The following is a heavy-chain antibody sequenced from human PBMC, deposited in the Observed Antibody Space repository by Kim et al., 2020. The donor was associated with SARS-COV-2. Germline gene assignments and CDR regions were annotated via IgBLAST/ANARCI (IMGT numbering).Heavy chain of an antibody. D-gene: IGHD1-1*01. CDR2: ISYDGNNK. CDR1: GFTFSSYA. V-gene: IGHV3-30*04. Sequence: GGSLRLSCAASGFTFSSYAMHWVRQAPGKGLEWVAVISYDGNNKYYADSVKGRFTISRDNSKNTLYLQMNSLRAEDTAVYYCARDLQPCQGCRGLRDDYYYYYGMGVWGQGTTVTVSS. J-gene: IGHJ6*02. CDR3: ARDLQPCQGCRGLRDDYYYYYGMGV.